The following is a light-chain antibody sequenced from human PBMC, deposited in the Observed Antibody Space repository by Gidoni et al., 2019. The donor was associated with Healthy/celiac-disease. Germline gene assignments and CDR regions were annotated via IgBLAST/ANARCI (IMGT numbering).Light chain of an antibody. V-gene: IGKV3-11*01. J-gene: IGKJ4*01. Sequence: EIVLTQSPATLSLSPGERATLSCRASQSVSSYLAWDQQKPGQAPRLLIYDACNRATGIPARFSGSGSGTDFTLTISSLEPEDFAVYYCQQRSNWPLTFGGGTKVEIK. CDR2: DAC. CDR3: QQRSNWPLT. CDR1: QSVSSY.